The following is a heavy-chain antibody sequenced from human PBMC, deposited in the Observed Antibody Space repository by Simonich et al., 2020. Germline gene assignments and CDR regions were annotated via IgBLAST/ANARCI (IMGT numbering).Heavy chain of an antibody. Sequence: QVQLVQSGAEVNKPGASVKVSCTASGYTFTGDYMHWVRQAPGQGLEWMGWINPNRGCTNYAQKIQGRVTMTRDTSISTAYMELSRLSSDDTAVYYCASSKLATIDYWGQGTLVTVSS. J-gene: IGHJ4*02. CDR1: GYTFTGDY. D-gene: IGHD5-12*01. V-gene: IGHV1-2*02. CDR3: ASSKLATIDY. CDR2: INPNRGCT.